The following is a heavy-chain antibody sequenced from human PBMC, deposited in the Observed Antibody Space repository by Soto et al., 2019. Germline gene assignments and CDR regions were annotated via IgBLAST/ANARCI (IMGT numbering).Heavy chain of an antibody. J-gene: IGHJ4*02. V-gene: IGHV1-18*04. CDR1: GYTFTSYG. CDR2: ISAYNGNT. CDR3: ARDPPSWVLMVYAMGY. D-gene: IGHD2-8*01. Sequence: ASVKVSCKASGYTFTSYGISWVRQAPGQGLEWMGWISAYNGNTNYAQKLQGRVTMTTDTSTSTAYMELRSLRSDDTAVYYCARDPPSWVLMVYAMGYWGQGTLVTVSS.